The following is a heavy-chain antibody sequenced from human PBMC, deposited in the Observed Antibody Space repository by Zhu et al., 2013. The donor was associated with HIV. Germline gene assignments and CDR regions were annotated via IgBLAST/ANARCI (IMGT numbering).Heavy chain of an antibody. D-gene: IGHD2-15*01. CDR3: ARGPPLLGYCSGGSCYSYYYGMDV. Sequence: QVQLQQWGAGLLKPSETLSLTCAVYGGSFSGYYWSWIRQPPGKGLEWIGEINHSGSTNYNPSLKSRVTISVDTSKNQFSLKLSSVTAADTAVYYCARGPPLLGYCSGGSCYSYYYGMDVWGQGTTVTVSS. CDR1: GGSFSGYY. CDR2: INHSGST. V-gene: IGHV4-34*01. J-gene: IGHJ6*02.